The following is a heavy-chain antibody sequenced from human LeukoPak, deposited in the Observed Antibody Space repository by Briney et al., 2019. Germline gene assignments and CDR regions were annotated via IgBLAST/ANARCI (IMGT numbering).Heavy chain of an antibody. CDR2: ISHSGSI. CDR3: ARVIIGYLDY. Sequence: SETLSLTCTVSGGSISSGGYYWSWIRQPPGKGLEWIGHISHSGSIYYSPSLRGRVTISLDRSKNQFSLNLSSATAADTAVYYCARVIIGYLDYWGQGTLVTVSS. J-gene: IGHJ4*02. D-gene: IGHD3-3*01. V-gene: IGHV4-30-2*01. CDR1: GGSISSGGYY.